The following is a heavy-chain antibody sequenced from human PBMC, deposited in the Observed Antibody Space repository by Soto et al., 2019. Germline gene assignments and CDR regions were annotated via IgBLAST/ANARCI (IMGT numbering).Heavy chain of an antibody. CDR3: ASERSAQYFDF. J-gene: IGHJ4*02. V-gene: IGHV1-69*06. Sequence: QVQLVQSGTVVQRRGSSVKVSCQASGGTFSSHGMAWGRQAPEQGLEWMGGIIPTFGTPTYAPKFQGRVTITADKSTNTAYMELSSLRSEDTGVYYCASERSAQYFDFWGQGTLITVSS. D-gene: IGHD1-26*01. CDR1: GGTFSSHG. CDR2: IIPTFGTP.